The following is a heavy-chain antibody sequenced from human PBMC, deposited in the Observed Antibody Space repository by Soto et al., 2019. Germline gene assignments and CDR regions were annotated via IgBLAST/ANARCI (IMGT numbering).Heavy chain of an antibody. CDR1: GGTFSSYT. V-gene: IGHV1-69*02. CDR3: ARFPSHRCQSDIY. J-gene: IGHJ4*02. D-gene: IGHD2-15*01. Sequence: QVQLVQSGAEVKKPGSSVKVSCKASGGTFSSYTLSWLRQAPGQGLEWLGRIIHILGIANYAQQFQVRVTMTADKSTSTAYMELFSLRSEDTAVYDCARFPSHRCQSDIYWGQGTLVTVSS. CDR2: IIHILGIA.